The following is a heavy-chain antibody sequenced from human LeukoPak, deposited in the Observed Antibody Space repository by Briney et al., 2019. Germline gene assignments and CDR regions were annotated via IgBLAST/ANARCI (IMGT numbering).Heavy chain of an antibody. CDR2: IKQDGSEK. J-gene: IGHJ4*02. CDR1: GFIFSNYG. V-gene: IGHV3-7*03. D-gene: IGHD5-18*01. Sequence: GGSLRLSCAASGFIFSNYGMSWVRQAPGKGLEWVANIKQDGSEKNYVDSVKGRFTISRDNAKKSLYLQMNSLRAEDTAVYYCATLGYTYGYAYWGQGTLVTVSS. CDR3: ATLGYTYGYAY.